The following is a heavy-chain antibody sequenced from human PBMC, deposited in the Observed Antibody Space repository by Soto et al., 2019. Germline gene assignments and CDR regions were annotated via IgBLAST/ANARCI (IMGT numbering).Heavy chain of an antibody. Sequence: EVQLVESGGGLVQPGGSPRLSCAASGFVFSSDHMNWVRQAPGKGLEWISYISSSSDNIYYADSVRGRFTISRDNAKNSLYLQMNSLRAEDTAVYYCARDKGYCSSTSCYYDYYMDVWGKGTTVTVSS. V-gene: IGHV3-48*01. CDR3: ARDKGYCSSTSCYYDYYMDV. CDR2: ISSSSDNI. J-gene: IGHJ6*03. D-gene: IGHD2-2*01. CDR1: GFVFSSDH.